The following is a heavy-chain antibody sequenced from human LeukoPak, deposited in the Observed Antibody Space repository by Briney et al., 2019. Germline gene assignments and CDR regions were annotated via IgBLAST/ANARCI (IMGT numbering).Heavy chain of an antibody. CDR2: IYNSGST. CDR3: ARVRDGYNYEYYFDY. D-gene: IGHD5-24*01. CDR1: GGSITSYY. V-gene: IGHV4-59*01. Sequence: PSETLSLTCTVSGGSITSYYWSCIRQPPGKGLEWIGYIYNSGSTNYNPSLKSRVTISVDTSKNQFSLKLSSVTAADTAVYYCARVRDGYNYEYYFDYWGQGTLVTVSS. J-gene: IGHJ4*02.